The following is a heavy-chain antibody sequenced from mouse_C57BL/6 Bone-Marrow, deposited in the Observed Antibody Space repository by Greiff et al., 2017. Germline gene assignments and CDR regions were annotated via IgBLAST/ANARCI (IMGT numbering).Heavy chain of an antibody. CDR1: GYTFTEYT. Sequence: VQLQQSGAELVKPGASVKLSCKASGYTFTEYTIHWVKQRSGQGLEWIGWFYPGSGSIKYNEKFKDKATLTADKSSSTVYMELSRLTSEDSSVYFCARHEKLLRKGLVWFAYWGQGTLVTVSA. V-gene: IGHV1-62-2*01. D-gene: IGHD1-1*01. J-gene: IGHJ3*01. CDR2: FYPGSGSI. CDR3: ARHEKLLRKGLVWFAY.